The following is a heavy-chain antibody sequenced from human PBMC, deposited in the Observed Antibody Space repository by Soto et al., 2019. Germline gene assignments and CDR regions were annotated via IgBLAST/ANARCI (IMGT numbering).Heavy chain of an antibody. D-gene: IGHD3-3*01. CDR2: IYPGDSDT. V-gene: IGHV5-51*01. J-gene: IGHJ4*02. CDR1: GYSFTSYW. Sequence: PGESLKISCKGSGYSFTSYWIGWVRQMPGKGLEWMGIIYPGDSDTRYSPSFQGQVTISADKSISTAYLQWSSLKASDTAMYYCARLGGTYYDFWSGFDYWGQGTLVTVSS. CDR3: ARLGGTYYDFWSGFDY.